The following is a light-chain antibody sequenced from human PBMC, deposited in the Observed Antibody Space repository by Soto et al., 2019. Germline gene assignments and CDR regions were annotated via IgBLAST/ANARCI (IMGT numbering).Light chain of an antibody. CDR2: RNS. Sequence: QSVLTQPPSASGTPGQRVTISCSGSSSNIGSNYVYWYQQLPGTVPQLLIYRNSERPSGVPDRFSGSKSGTSASLAISGLLSEYEADYYCAAWDDSLSGVVFGGGTKLTVL. J-gene: IGLJ2*01. CDR3: AAWDDSLSGVV. V-gene: IGLV1-47*01. CDR1: SSNIGSNY.